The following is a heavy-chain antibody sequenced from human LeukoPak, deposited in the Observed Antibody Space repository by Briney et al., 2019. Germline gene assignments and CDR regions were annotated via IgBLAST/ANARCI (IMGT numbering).Heavy chain of an antibody. CDR1: GFTFSSYS. CDR3: AKVVRDGYNPDY. Sequence: PGGSLRLSCAASGFTFSSYSMNWVRQAPGKGLEWVSYISSSGDTIYYADSVKGRFTISRDNSKHTLFLQMNSLRAEDTAVYYCAKVVRDGYNPDYWGQGTLVTVSS. J-gene: IGHJ4*02. D-gene: IGHD5-24*01. CDR2: ISSSGDTI. V-gene: IGHV3-48*01.